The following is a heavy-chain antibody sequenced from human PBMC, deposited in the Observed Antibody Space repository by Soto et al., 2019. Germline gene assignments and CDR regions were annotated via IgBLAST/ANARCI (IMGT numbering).Heavy chain of an antibody. CDR1: GGSISSYY. V-gene: IGHV4-4*07. CDR3: AREYTAWPLAYGLDV. D-gene: IGHD2-2*02. Sequence: NPSETLSLTCTVSGGSISSYYWSWIRQPAGKGLEWIGRIYTSGSTNYNPSLKSRFTISRDNAKNSVSLQMNSLRAEDTAVYYCAREYTAWPLAYGLDVWGQGTTVTVSS. CDR2: IYTSGST. J-gene: IGHJ6*02.